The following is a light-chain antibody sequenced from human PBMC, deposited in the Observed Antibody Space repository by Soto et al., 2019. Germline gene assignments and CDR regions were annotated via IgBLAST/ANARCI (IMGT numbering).Light chain of an antibody. CDR1: TSDVGGYNY. CDR2: EVS. Sequence: QSALTQPASVSGSPGQSITISCNGTTSDVGGYNYVSWYQQHPGKAPKLMIYEVSNRPSGGSTRFSGSKSGYTASLTISGLQAEDEADYYCSSYTSSSNRVFGGGTKLTVL. CDR3: SSYTSSSNRV. J-gene: IGLJ3*02. V-gene: IGLV2-14*01.